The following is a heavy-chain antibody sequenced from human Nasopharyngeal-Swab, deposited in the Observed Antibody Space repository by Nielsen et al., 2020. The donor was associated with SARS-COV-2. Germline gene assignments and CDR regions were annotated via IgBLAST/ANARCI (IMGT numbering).Heavy chain of an antibody. CDR1: GFTFSSYG. V-gene: IGHV3-30*18. Sequence: GGSLRLSCAASGFTFSSYGMHWVRQAPGRGLEWVAVISYDGSNKYYADSVKGRLTISRDNSKNTLYLQMNSLRADDTAVYYCAKDPSIVVVTAEYFRHWGQGTLVTVSS. CDR3: AKDPSIVVVTAEYFRH. J-gene: IGHJ1*01. D-gene: IGHD2-21*02. CDR2: ISYDGSNK.